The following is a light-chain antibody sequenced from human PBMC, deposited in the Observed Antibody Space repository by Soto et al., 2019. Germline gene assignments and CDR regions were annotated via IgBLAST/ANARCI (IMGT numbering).Light chain of an antibody. J-gene: IGLJ1*01. V-gene: IGLV2-14*01. Sequence: QSALTQPASVSGSPGQSITISCTGTSSDVGGYNYVSWYQQHPGKAPKLMIYDVSNRPSGVSNRFSGSKSGNTASLTISGLQADVEADYYRSSYTSSSTPVFGTGTKVTVL. CDR2: DVS. CDR3: SSYTSSSTPV. CDR1: SSDVGGYNY.